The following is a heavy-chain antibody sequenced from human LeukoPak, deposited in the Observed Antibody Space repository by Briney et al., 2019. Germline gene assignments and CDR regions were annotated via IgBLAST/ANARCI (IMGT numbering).Heavy chain of an antibody. CDR1: GFTVSSSY. CDR2: IYSGGST. Sequence: HPGGSLRLSCAASGFTVSSSYMSWVRQAPGKGLEWVSVIYSGGSTYYADSVKGRFTISRDNSKNTLYLQMNSLRAEDTAVYYCARDPKPSIAAAGTQDYWGQGTLVTVSS. D-gene: IGHD6-13*01. CDR3: ARDPKPSIAAAGTQDY. J-gene: IGHJ4*02. V-gene: IGHV3-66*01.